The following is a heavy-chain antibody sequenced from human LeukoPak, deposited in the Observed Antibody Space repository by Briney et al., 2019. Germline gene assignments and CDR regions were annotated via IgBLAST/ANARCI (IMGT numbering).Heavy chain of an antibody. CDR3: ARELLWFGESNFDY. CDR2: MNPNSGNT. V-gene: IGHV1-8*03. CDR1: GYTFTSYD. Sequence: PGASVKVSCKASGYTFTSYDINWVRQATGQGLEWMGWMNPNSGNTGYAQKFQGRVTITRNTSISTAYMELNSLRSEDTAVYYCARELLWFGESNFDYWGQGTLVTVSS. D-gene: IGHD3-10*01. J-gene: IGHJ4*02.